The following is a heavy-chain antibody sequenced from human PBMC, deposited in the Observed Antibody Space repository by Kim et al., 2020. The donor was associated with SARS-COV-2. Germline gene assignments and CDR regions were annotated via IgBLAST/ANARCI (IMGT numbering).Heavy chain of an antibody. D-gene: IGHD3-9*01. V-gene: IGHV1-2*02. Sequence: ASVKVSCKASGYTFTDYYFHWVRQAPGQGLEWMGWIDPKSGDTNCVQKFQGRVTLTRDRSINTAYMELKTLTYDDTAIYYCARGILAHNVRWGQGTLVTV. CDR2: IDPKSGDT. CDR1: GYTFTDYY. J-gene: IGHJ4*02. CDR3: ARGILAHNVR.